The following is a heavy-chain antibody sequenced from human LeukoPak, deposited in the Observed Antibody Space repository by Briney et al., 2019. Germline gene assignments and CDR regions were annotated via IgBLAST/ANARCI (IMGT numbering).Heavy chain of an antibody. D-gene: IGHD6-6*01. J-gene: IGHJ3*02. CDR1: GGSISSYY. CDR2: VYYSGST. Sequence: SETLSLTCTVSGGSISSYYWSWIRQPPGKGLEWIGYVYYSGSTNYNPSLKSRVTFSVDTSKSQFSLKLNSVIAADTAVYYCARATYYSTSSPAFDIWGQVAMVTVSS. V-gene: IGHV4-59*01. CDR3: ARATYYSTSSPAFDI.